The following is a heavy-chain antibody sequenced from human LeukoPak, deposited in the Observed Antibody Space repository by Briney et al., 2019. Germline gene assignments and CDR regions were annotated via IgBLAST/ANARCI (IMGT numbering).Heavy chain of an antibody. Sequence: PSETLSLTCTVSGGSSSAYYYTWIRQPPGKGLEWIGSIFYSGSTNYNPSLKSRVTISVDTSKNQFSLKLTSVSAADTAVYYCARGGNSPGYWGQGTLVTVSS. D-gene: IGHD1-1*01. V-gene: IGHV4-59*01. CDR3: ARGGNSPGY. J-gene: IGHJ4*02. CDR1: GGSSSAYY. CDR2: IFYSGST.